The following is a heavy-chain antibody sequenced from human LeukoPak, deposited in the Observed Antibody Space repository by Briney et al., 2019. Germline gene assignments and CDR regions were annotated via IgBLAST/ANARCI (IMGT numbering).Heavy chain of an antibody. J-gene: IGHJ4*02. CDR2: ISANNRNT. D-gene: IGHD2-15*01. Sequence: ASVKVSCKASGYTFTSYGISWVRQAPGQGLEWMGWISANNRNTDYAPRFQGRVTMTTDTSTSTAYLGLRNLRSDDTAVYYCASVRSGGSSSYYWGQGTLVTV. CDR3: ASVRSGGSSSYY. V-gene: IGHV1-18*01. CDR1: GYTFTSYG.